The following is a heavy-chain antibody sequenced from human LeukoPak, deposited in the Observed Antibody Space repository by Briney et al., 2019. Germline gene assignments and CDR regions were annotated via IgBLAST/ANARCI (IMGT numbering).Heavy chain of an antibody. CDR2: IYYSGST. D-gene: IGHD6-19*01. Sequence: SETLSLTCAVYGGSFSGYYWHWIRQHPGKGLEWIGYIYYSGSTYSNPPLKSRVTISVATSKNQFSLKLSSVTAADTAVYYCARSGSGWTDFDYWGQGTLVTVSS. J-gene: IGHJ4*02. V-gene: IGHV4-31*11. CDR1: GGSFSGYY. CDR3: ARSGSGWTDFDY.